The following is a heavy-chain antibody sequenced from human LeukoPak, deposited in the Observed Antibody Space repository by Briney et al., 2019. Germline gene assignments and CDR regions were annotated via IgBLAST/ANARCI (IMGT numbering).Heavy chain of an antibody. J-gene: IGHJ4*02. CDR3: ARGGVTRPPVDY. CDR2: INQDGSEK. V-gene: IGHV3-7*01. CDR1: GFTFSSYS. Sequence: GGSLRLSCAASGFTFSSYSMNWVRQAPGKGLEWVANINQDGSEKYYVDSVKGRFTISRDNAKNSLYLQMNSLRAEDTAVYYCARGGVTRPPVDYWGQGTLVTVSS. D-gene: IGHD2-21*02.